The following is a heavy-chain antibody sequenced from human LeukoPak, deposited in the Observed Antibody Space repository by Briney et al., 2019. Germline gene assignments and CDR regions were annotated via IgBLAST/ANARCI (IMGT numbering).Heavy chain of an antibody. V-gene: IGHV5-51*01. Sequence: GESLKISCKGSGYTFTSYWIGWVRQMPGKGLEWMGIIYPGDSETKYSPSFQGQVTISADKSISTVYLQWSSLKASDTAIYYCAASYSESYLYGVDVWGQGTTVTVSS. CDR1: GYTFTSYW. J-gene: IGHJ6*02. CDR3: AASYSESYLYGVDV. CDR2: IYPGDSET. D-gene: IGHD1-26*01.